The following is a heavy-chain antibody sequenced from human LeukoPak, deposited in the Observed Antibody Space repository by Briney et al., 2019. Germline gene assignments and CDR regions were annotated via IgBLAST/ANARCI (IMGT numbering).Heavy chain of an antibody. J-gene: IGHJ4*02. V-gene: IGHV3-11*06. D-gene: IGHD1-26*01. CDR3: ARDGLLGATNPFDN. CDR2: ISSSSSYT. CDR1: GFTFSDYY. Sequence: PGGSLRLSCAASGFTFSDYYMSWIRQAPGKGLEWVSYISSSSSYTNYADSVKGRFTISRDNAKNSLYLQMNSLRPEDTAVYYCARDGLLGATNPFDNWGQGTLVTVSS.